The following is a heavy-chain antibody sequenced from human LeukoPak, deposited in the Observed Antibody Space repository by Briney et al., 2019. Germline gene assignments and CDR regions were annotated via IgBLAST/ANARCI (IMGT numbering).Heavy chain of an antibody. V-gene: IGHV3-30*04. Sequence: GGYLRLSCAASGFTFSSYAMHWVRQAPGKGLEWVAVISYDGSNKYYADSVKGRFTISRDNSKSTLYLHMNSLRAEDTAVYYCARGAQAVALDYWGQGTLVTVSS. D-gene: IGHD6-19*01. CDR3: ARGAQAVALDY. J-gene: IGHJ4*02. CDR1: GFTFSSYA. CDR2: ISYDGSNK.